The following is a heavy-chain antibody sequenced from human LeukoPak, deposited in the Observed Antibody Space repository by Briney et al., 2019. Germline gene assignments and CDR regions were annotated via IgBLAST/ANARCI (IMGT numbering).Heavy chain of an antibody. J-gene: IGHJ4*02. V-gene: IGHV4-30-2*01. CDR2: IYHSGST. D-gene: IGHD3-10*01. Sequence: PSQTLSLTCAVSGGSISSGGYSWSWIRQPPGKGLEWIGYIYHSGSTYYNPSLKSRVTISVDRSKNQFSLKLSSVTAADTAVYYYARVNYGSGGYYNDYWGQGTLVTVSS. CDR1: GGSISSGGYS. CDR3: ARVNYGSGGYYNDY.